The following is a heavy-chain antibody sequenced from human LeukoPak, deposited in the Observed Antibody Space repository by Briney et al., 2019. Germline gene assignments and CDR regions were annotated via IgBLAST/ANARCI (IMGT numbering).Heavy chain of an antibody. V-gene: IGHV1-46*01. Sequence: ASVKVSCKASGYTFTSYYMHWVRQAPGQGLEWMGIINPSGGSTSYAQKFQGRVTMTGDTSTSTVYMELSSLRSEDTAVYYCALSLAYWYFDLWGRGTLVTVSS. J-gene: IGHJ2*01. CDR1: GYTFTSYY. CDR3: ALSLAYWYFDL. CDR2: INPSGGST.